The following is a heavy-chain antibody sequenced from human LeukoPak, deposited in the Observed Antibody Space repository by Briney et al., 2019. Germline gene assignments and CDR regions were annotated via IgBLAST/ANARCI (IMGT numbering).Heavy chain of an antibody. CDR2: MNQDGSKI. Sequence: PGGPLRLSCAASGFTFSSHWMTWVRQAPGKGLEWVANMNQDGSKIYYVDSLKGRFTISRDNAKNSLYLQMNGLRAEDTAVYYCARGSSGYYIGYFDFWGQGTLVTVSS. CDR1: GFTFSSHW. V-gene: IGHV3-7*01. CDR3: ARGSSGYYIGYFDF. D-gene: IGHD3-22*01. J-gene: IGHJ4*02.